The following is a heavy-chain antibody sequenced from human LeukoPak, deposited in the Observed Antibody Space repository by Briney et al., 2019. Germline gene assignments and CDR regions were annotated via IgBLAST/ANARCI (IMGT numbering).Heavy chain of an antibody. D-gene: IGHD2-2*01. J-gene: IGHJ5*02. V-gene: IGHV4-34*01. CDR2: INHSGST. CDR1: GGSFSGYY. CDR3: ARGLVVVPAANGGGFDP. Sequence: SETLSLTCAVYGGSFSGYYWSWIRQPPGKGLEWIGEINHSGSTNYNPSLKSRVTISVDTSKNQCSLKLSSVTAADTAVYYGARGLVVVPAANGGGFDPWGQGTLVTVSS.